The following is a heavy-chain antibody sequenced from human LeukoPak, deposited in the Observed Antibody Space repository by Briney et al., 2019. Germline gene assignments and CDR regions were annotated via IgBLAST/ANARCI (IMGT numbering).Heavy chain of an antibody. Sequence: SETLSLTCTVSGGSISSYYWNWIRQPPGKGLEWVGYIYYSGSTNYNPSLKSRVTISVDTSKNQFSLKLSSVTAADTAVYYCARAFTYYDILTGYYEPHTILDYWGQGTLVTVSS. CDR3: ARAFTYYDILTGYYEPHTILDY. D-gene: IGHD3-9*01. J-gene: IGHJ4*02. CDR1: GGSISSYY. CDR2: IYYSGST. V-gene: IGHV4-59*01.